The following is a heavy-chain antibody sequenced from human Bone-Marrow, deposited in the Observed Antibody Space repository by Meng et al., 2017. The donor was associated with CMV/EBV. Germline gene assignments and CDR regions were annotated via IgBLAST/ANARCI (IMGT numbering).Heavy chain of an antibody. V-gene: IGHV1-18*01. CDR1: GYTLASHA. CDR2: ISTANGNT. D-gene: IGHD1-7*01. CDR3: ANYESDY. Sequence: ASVKVSCKASGYTLASHAINWVRQAPGQGLEWVGWISTANGNTKYAQKFQGRVTMTADRSTSTVYMELKSLTSDDAAVYYCANYESDYWGQGTRVTVSS. J-gene: IGHJ4*02.